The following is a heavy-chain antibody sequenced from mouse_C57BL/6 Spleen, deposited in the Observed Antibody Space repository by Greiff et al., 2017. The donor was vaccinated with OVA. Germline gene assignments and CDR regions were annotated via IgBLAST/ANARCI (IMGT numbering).Heavy chain of an antibody. V-gene: IGHV1-64*01. CDR3: AREVYDGYDYFDY. CDR1: GYTFTSYW. Sequence: VQLQQPGAELVKPGASVKLSCKASGYTFTSYWMHWVKQRPGQGLEWIGMIHPNSGSTNYNEKFKSKATLTVDKSSSTAYMQLSSLTSEDSAVYYCAREVYDGYDYFDYWGQGTTLTVSS. D-gene: IGHD2-3*01. CDR2: IHPNSGST. J-gene: IGHJ2*01.